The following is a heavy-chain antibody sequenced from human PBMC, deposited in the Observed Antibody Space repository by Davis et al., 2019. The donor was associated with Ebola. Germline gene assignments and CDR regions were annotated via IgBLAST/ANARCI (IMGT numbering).Heavy chain of an antibody. D-gene: IGHD6-19*01. CDR1: GYSFTSYW. CDR3: ARLEGQWLVRDWFDP. J-gene: IGHJ5*02. V-gene: IGHV5-51*01. Sequence: KVSCKGSGYSFTSYWIAWVRQMPGKGLEWMGIIYAGDSDTRYSPSFQGQVTISADKSISTAYLQWSSLKASDTAMYYCARLEGQWLVRDWFDPWGQGTLVTVSS. CDR2: IYAGDSDT.